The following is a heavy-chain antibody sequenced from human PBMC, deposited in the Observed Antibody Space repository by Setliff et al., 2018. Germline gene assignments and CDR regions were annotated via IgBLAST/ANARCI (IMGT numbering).Heavy chain of an antibody. CDR2: LNPSSGNT. CDR1: GYSFTSND. J-gene: IGHJ3*02. Sequence: ASVKVSCKASGYSFTSNDINWVRQATGQGPEWMGWLNPSSGNTGYAPKFQGRVTITRSTSLSTAYMELSSLRSEDTTIYYCARTLPTYCRDGPCKVGALDIWGQGTMVTVSS. CDR3: ARTLPTYCRDGPCKVGALDI. V-gene: IGHV1-8*03. D-gene: IGHD1-26*01.